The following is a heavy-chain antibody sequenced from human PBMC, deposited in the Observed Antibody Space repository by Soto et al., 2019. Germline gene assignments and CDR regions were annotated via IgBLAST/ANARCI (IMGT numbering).Heavy chain of an antibody. CDR3: ARVDDYGDYFWFDP. V-gene: IGHV4-59*01. J-gene: IGHJ5*02. CDR2: IYYSGST. D-gene: IGHD4-17*01. Sequence: SETLSLTCTVSGGSISSYYWSWIRQPPGKGLEWIGYIYYSGSTNYNPSLKSRVTISVDTSKNQFSLKLSSVTAADTAVYYCARVDDYGDYFWFDPWGQGTLVTVSS. CDR1: GGSISSYY.